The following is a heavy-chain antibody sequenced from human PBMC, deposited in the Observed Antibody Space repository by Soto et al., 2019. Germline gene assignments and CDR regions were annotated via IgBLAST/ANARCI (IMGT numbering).Heavy chain of an antibody. CDR2: IIPIFGTA. V-gene: IGHV1-69*01. CDR1: GGSFSSYA. D-gene: IGHD2-21*01. CDR3: ARGAFHPYYYYGMDV. J-gene: IGHJ6*02. Sequence: VKVSYTAAGGSFSSYAIGWGRQAPGQGLEWMGGIIPIFGTANYAQKFQGRVTITADESTSTAYMELSSLRSEDTAVYYCARGAFHPYYYYGMDVWGQGTTVTVSS.